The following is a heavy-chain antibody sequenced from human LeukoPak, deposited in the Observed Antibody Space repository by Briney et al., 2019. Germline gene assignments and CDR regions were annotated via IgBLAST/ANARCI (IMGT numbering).Heavy chain of an antibody. V-gene: IGHV3-11*01. D-gene: IGHD3-10*01. CDR3: ARGSHYYGSGSLDN. CDR2: ISSSGSTI. Sequence: GGSLRLSCAASGFIFSDYYMSWIRQAPGKGLEWISYISSSGSTIYYADSVKGRFTISRDNAKNSLYLQMNSLRAEDTAVYYCARGSHYYGSGSLDNWGQGTLVTVSS. J-gene: IGHJ4*02. CDR1: GFIFSDYY.